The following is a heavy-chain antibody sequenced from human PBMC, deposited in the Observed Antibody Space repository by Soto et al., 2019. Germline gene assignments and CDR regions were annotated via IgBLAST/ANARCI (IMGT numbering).Heavy chain of an antibody. Sequence: PGGSLRLSCAAPGFTFSSYAMSWVRQAPGKGLEWVSAISGSGGSTYYADSVKGRFTISRDNSKNTLYLQMNSLRAEDTAVYYCARTYYDYIWGSYLVYFDYWGQGTLVTVSS. CDR2: ISGSGGST. CDR1: GFTFSSYA. V-gene: IGHV3-23*01. J-gene: IGHJ4*02. D-gene: IGHD3-16*01. CDR3: ARTYYDYIWGSYLVYFDY.